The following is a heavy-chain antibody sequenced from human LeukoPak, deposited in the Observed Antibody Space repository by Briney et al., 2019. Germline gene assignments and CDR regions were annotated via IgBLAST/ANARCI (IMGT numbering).Heavy chain of an antibody. CDR2: ISGSGGST. J-gene: IGHJ4*02. Sequence: GGSLRLSCAASGLTFSSYAMSWVRQAPGKGLEWVSAISGSGGSTYYADSVKGRFTISRDNSKNTLYLQMNSLRAEDTAVYYCAKDRGRWRHYDSSGSLDYWGQGTLVTVSS. CDR3: AKDRGRWRHYDSSGSLDY. CDR1: GLTFSSYA. D-gene: IGHD3-22*01. V-gene: IGHV3-23*01.